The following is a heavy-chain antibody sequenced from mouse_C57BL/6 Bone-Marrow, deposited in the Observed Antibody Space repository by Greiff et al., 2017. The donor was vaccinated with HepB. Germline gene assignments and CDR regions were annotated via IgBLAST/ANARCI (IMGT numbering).Heavy chain of an antibody. CDR1: GFTFSDAW. CDR3: TSYYYGSSYDYFDY. D-gene: IGHD1-1*01. J-gene: IGHJ2*01. CDR2: IRNKANNHAT. Sequence: EVQLQQSGGGLVQPGGSMKLSCAASGFTFSDAWMDWVRQSPEKGLEWVAEIRNKANNHATYYAESVKGRFTISRDDSKRSVYLQMNSLRAEDTGIYYCTSYYYGSSYDYFDYWGQGTTLTVSS. V-gene: IGHV6-6*01.